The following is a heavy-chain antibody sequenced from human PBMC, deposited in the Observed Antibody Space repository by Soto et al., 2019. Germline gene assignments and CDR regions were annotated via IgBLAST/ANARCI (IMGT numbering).Heavy chain of an antibody. CDR3: AKGSASTYYFDS. CDR1: GVIFSTYA. D-gene: IGHD6-19*01. CDR2: ISRSGGST. Sequence: EVQLLESGGGLVQPGGSLRLSCAASGVIFSTYAMSWVRQAPGKGLEWVSAISRSGGSTYYADSVKGRFTVSRDNPENMLYLQMNSLRAEDTAVYFCAKGSASTYYFDSWGQGTLVTVSS. V-gene: IGHV3-23*01. J-gene: IGHJ4*02.